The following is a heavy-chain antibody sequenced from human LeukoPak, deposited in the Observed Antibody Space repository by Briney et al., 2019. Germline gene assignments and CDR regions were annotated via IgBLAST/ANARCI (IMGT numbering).Heavy chain of an antibody. Sequence: GGSLRLSCAASGFTFSSHWMGWVRQAAGKGLGWVGNIKKDGSEKYYVESVKGRFTISRDNTKNSLYLQMNSLSAEDTAVYYCARDRLNAFWSGDSWDYWGQGTLVTVSS. J-gene: IGHJ4*02. CDR1: GFTFSSHW. D-gene: IGHD3-3*01. V-gene: IGHV3-7*01. CDR3: ARDRLNAFWSGDSWDY. CDR2: IKKDGSEK.